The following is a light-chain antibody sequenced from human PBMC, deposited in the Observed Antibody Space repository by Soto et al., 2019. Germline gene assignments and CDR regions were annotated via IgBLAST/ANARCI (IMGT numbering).Light chain of an antibody. Sequence: EIVMTQSPATLSVSPGEGATLSCRASQSVSNNLVWYQQKPGQAPRLLIFGASTRATGVPVRFSGTGYGRKFTLTISSLQSEDFALYYCHQYNDGPGGTFGQGTKVGIK. J-gene: IGKJ1*01. CDR2: GAS. CDR3: HQYNDGPGGT. V-gene: IGKV3-15*01. CDR1: QSVSNN.